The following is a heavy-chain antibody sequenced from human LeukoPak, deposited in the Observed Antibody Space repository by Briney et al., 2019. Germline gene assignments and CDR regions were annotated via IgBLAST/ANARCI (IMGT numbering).Heavy chain of an antibody. V-gene: IGHV3-66*01. CDR3: ARFGESELGLDY. D-gene: IGHD3-10*01. CDR1: GFTVSSNY. Sequence: GGSLRLSCAASGFTVSSNYMSWVRQAPGKGLEWVSVIYSGGSTYYADSVKGRFTISRDNSKNTLYLQMNSLRAEDTAVYYCARFGESELGLDYWGQGTLVTVSS. J-gene: IGHJ4*02. CDR2: IYSGGST.